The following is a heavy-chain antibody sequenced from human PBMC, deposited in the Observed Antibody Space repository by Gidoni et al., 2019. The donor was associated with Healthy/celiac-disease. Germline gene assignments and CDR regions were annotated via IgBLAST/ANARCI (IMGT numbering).Heavy chain of an antibody. CDR2: ISSSSSYI. D-gene: IGHD3-9*01. J-gene: IGHJ4*02. V-gene: IGHV3-21*01. Sequence: EVQLVESGGGLVKPGGSLRLSCAASGFTFSSYSMNWVRQAPGKGLEWVSSISSSSSYIYYADSVKGRFTISRDNAKNSLYLQMNSLRAEDTAVYYCARWPTGYYDILTGYYRSYWGQGTLVTVSS. CDR1: GFTFSSYS. CDR3: ARWPTGYYDILTGYYRSY.